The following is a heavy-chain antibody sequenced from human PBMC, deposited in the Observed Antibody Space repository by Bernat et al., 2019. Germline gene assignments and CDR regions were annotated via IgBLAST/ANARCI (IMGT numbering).Heavy chain of an antibody. CDR1: GFTFSNAW. Sequence: EVQLVESGGGLVKPGGSLRLSCAASGFTFSNAWMSWVRQAPGKGLEWVGRIKSKTDGGTTDYAAPVKVRFTISRDDSKNTLYLQMNSLKTEDSGVCSCTTEVKLGELSSFDYWGQGTLVTVSS. D-gene: IGHD3-16*02. J-gene: IGHJ4*02. CDR3: TTEVKLGELSSFDY. V-gene: IGHV3-15*01. CDR2: IKSKTDGGTT.